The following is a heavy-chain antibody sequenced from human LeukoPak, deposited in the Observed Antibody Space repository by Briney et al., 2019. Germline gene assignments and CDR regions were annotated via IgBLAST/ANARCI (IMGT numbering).Heavy chain of an antibody. J-gene: IGHJ6*02. CDR3: ARGGGLDV. V-gene: IGHV3-7*03. CDR1: GFTFSSYW. CDR2: INHNGNVN. Sequence: GGSLRLSCAASGFTFSSYWMNWARQAPGKGLEWVASINHNGNVNYYVDSVKGRFTVSRDNAKNSLYLQMSNLRAEDTAVYFCARGGGLDVWAKGPRSPSP. D-gene: IGHD3-16*01.